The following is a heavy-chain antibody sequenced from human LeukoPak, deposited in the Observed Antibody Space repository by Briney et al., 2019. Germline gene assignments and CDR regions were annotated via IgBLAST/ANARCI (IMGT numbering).Heavy chain of an antibody. J-gene: IGHJ4*02. CDR1: GFTFSRYW. D-gene: IGHD6-19*01. Sequence: KSGGSLRLSCAASGFTFSRYWMHWVRQAPGKGLAWVSRINHDGSAATYADSVEGRFTISRDNAKNTLYLQMNSLRAEDTAIYYCTRAEIAVAGPFDYWGQGTLVTVSS. CDR3: TRAEIAVAGPFDY. CDR2: INHDGSAA. V-gene: IGHV3-74*01.